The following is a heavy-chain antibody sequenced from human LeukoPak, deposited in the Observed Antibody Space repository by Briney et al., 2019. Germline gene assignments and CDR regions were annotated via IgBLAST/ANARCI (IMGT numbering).Heavy chain of an antibody. CDR1: GASISSYY. J-gene: IGHJ4*02. CDR2: IYYSGST. Sequence: KSSETLSLTCTVSGASISSYYWSWVRQPPGKGLEWIGYIYYSGSTNYNPSLRSRITISVDTSKNQFSLKLSSVTAADTAVYYCARVGKTTVTYFDYWGQGTLVTVSS. CDR3: ARVGKTTVTYFDY. V-gene: IGHV4-59*01. D-gene: IGHD4-17*01.